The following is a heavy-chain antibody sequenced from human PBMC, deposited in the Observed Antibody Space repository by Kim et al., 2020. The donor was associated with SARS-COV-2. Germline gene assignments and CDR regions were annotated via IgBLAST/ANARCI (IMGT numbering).Heavy chain of an antibody. CDR2: ISYDGSNK. V-gene: IGHV3-30-3*01. CDR3: AREAQIDY. CDR1: GFTFSSYA. Sequence: GGSLRLSCAASGFTFSSYAMHWVRQAPGKGLEWVAVISYDGSNKYYADSVKGRFTISRDNSKNTLYLQMNSLRAEDTAVYYCAREAQIDYWGQGTLVTVSS. J-gene: IGHJ4*02.